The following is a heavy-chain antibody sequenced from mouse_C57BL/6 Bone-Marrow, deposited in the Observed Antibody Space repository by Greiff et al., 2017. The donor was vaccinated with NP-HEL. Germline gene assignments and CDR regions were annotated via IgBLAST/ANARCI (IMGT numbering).Heavy chain of an antibody. Sequence: VKLQESGAELVRPGASVKLSCKASGYTFTDYYINWVKQRPGQGLEWIARIYPGSGNTYYNEKFKGKATLTAEKSSSTAYMQLSSLTSEDSAVYFCHLTPFAYWGQGTLVTVSA. CDR3: HLTPFAY. CDR1: GYTFTDYY. V-gene: IGHV1-76*01. CDR2: IYPGSGNT. J-gene: IGHJ3*01. D-gene: IGHD4-1*01.